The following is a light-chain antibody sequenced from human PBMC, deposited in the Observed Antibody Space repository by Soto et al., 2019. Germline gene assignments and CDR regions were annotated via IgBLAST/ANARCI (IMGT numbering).Light chain of an antibody. CDR1: QGVSRY. V-gene: IGKV1-9*01. Sequence: IPLTQSPSSLSASVGDSVTITCRASQGVSRYLSWYQQKPGRAPILLISAASTLQSGVPARFSGSGSGTDFTLSITSLQPEDFATYYCQQLNTYPLTFGGGTKVEIK. CDR2: AAS. J-gene: IGKJ4*01. CDR3: QQLNTYPLT.